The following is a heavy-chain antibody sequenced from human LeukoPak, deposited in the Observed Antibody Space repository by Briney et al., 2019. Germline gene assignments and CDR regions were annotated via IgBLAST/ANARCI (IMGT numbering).Heavy chain of an antibody. V-gene: IGHV3-21*01. CDR3: AADGGFDAFDI. Sequence: GGSLRLSCAASGFTFSSYSMNWVRQAPGKGLEWVSSISSSSSYIYYADSVKGRFTISRDNAKNSLYLQMNSLRAEDTAVYYCAADGGFDAFDIWGQGTMVTVSS. D-gene: IGHD3-3*01. J-gene: IGHJ3*02. CDR2: ISSSSSYI. CDR1: GFTFSSYS.